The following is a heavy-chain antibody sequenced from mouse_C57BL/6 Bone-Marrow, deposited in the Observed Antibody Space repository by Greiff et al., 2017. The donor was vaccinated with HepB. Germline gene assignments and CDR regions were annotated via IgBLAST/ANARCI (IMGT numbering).Heavy chain of an antibody. CDR1: GFNIKDYY. V-gene: IGHV14-2*01. CDR3: ARGRRDARRVGFGG. D-gene: IGHD3-3*01. J-gene: IGHJ1*03. Sequence: VQLQQSGAELVKPGASVKLSCTASGFNIKDYYMHWVKQRTEQGLEWIGRIDPEDGETKYAPKCQGKATITADTSSNTAYLQLSSLTSEDTAVYYCARGRRDARRVGFGGWGTGTTVTVAS. CDR2: IDPEDGET.